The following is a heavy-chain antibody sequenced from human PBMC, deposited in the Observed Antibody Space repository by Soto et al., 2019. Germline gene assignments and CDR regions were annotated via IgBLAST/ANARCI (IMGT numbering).Heavy chain of an antibody. Sequence: ASVKVSCKASGYTFTGYYIHWVRQAPGQGLEWMGWINPNSGGTNYAQKFQGWVTMTRDTSISTAYMELSRLRSDDTAVYYCARDAVYDDILTGYFGGMDVWGQGTTVTVSS. D-gene: IGHD3-9*01. J-gene: IGHJ6*02. CDR1: GYTFTGYY. CDR2: INPNSGGT. CDR3: ARDAVYDDILTGYFGGMDV. V-gene: IGHV1-2*04.